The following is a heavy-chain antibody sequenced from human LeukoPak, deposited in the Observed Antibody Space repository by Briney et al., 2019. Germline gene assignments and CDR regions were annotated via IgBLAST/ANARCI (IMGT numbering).Heavy chain of an antibody. J-gene: IGHJ6*03. D-gene: IGHD3-10*01. CDR2: INHSGST. Sequence: SETLSLTCAVYGGSFSGYYWSWIRQPPGKGLEWIGDINHSGSTNYNPSLKSRVTISVDTSKNQFSLKLSSVTAADTAVYYCASNMVRGGYYYYYYMDVWGKGTTVTVSS. V-gene: IGHV4-34*01. CDR3: ASNMVRGGYYYYYYMDV. CDR1: GGSFSGYY.